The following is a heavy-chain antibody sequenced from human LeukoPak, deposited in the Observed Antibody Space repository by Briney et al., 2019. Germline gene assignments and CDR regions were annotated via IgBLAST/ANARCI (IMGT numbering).Heavy chain of an antibody. CDR2: ISGSGGST. D-gene: IGHD6-13*01. CDR1: GFTLSTNA. V-gene: IGHV3-23*01. CDR3: AKSFGYSRSWFDY. Sequence: PGGSLRLSCAASGFTLSTNAMAWVRQAPGKGLEWVSAISGSGGSTYYADSVKGRFTISRDNSKNTLYLQMNSLRAEDTAVYYCAKSFGYSRSWFDYWGQGTLVTVSS. J-gene: IGHJ4*02.